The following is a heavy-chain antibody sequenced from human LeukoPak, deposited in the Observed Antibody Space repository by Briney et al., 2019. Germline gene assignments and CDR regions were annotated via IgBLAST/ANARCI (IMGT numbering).Heavy chain of an antibody. D-gene: IGHD6-6*01. V-gene: IGHV1-69*05. CDR1: GGTFSSYA. J-gene: IGHJ4*02. CDR2: FIPIFGTA. Sequence: ASVKVSCKASGGTFSSYAISWVRQAPGQGLEWMGGFIPIFGTANYAQKFQGRVTITTDESTSTAYMELSSLRSEDTAVYYCARGIRRSSSSWYFDYWGQGTLVTVSS. CDR3: ARGIRRSSSSWYFDY.